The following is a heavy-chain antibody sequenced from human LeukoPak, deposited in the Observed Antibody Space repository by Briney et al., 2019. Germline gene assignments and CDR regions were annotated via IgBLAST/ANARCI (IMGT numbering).Heavy chain of an antibody. CDR1: GGSFSGYY. CDR3: ARGADFWWAYSSSSRAFDI. CDR2: INHSGST. D-gene: IGHD6-6*01. Sequence: PSENLSLTCAVYGGSFSGYYWSWIRQPPGKGLEWIGEINHSGSTNYNPSLTSRVTISVDTSKNQFSLKLSSVTAADTAVYYCARGADFWWAYSSSSRAFDIWGQGTMVTVSS. J-gene: IGHJ3*02. V-gene: IGHV4-34*01.